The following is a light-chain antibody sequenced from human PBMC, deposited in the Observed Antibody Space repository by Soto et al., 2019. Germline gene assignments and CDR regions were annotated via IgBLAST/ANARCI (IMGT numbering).Light chain of an antibody. CDR1: SSNIGSNY. CDR2: RNN. CDR3: AAWDDSLSGSV. J-gene: IGLJ1*01. Sequence: QSVLTQPLSASGTPGQRVTISCSGSSSNIGSNYVYWYQQLPGTAPKLLIYRNNQRPSGVPDRFSGSKSGTSASLAISGLRSEDEADYYCAAWDDSLSGSVFGTGTKLTVL. V-gene: IGLV1-47*01.